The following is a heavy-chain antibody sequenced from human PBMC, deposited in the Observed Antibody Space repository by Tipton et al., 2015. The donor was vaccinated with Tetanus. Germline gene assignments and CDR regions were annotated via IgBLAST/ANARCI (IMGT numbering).Heavy chain of an antibody. V-gene: IGHV1-46*01. CDR1: GYTFTSYY. Sequence: QLVQSGAEVKKPGASVKVSCKASGYTFTSYYMHWVRQAPGQGLEWMGIINPSGGSTSYAQKFQGRVTMTRDTSTSTVYMELSSLRSEDPAVYYCARDRRQIRWYFDLWGRGTLVTVSS. J-gene: IGHJ2*01. CDR2: INPSGGST. CDR3: ARDRRQIRWYFDL.